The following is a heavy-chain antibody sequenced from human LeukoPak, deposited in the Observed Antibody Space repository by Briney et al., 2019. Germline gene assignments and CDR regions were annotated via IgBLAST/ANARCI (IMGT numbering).Heavy chain of an antibody. D-gene: IGHD3-3*01. V-gene: IGHV3-43*01. CDR2: ITWKSHRT. CDR1: GITSDDNT. CDR3: ASEVGYRSLGY. J-gene: IGHJ4*02. Sequence: GGSLRLSCAASGITSDDNTMHWVRQTPGRGLEWVSFITWKSHRTHYADSVKGRFTFSRDNSKDSMYLEMNSLKTEDTGLYHCASEVGYRSLGYLGQGTLVTVSS.